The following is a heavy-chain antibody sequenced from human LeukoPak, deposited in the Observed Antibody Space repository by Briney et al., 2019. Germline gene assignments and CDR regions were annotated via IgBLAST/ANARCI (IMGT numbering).Heavy chain of an antibody. CDR3: ARADGSGSFYGMDV. CDR2: INPNSGGT. CDR1: GYTFTGYY. J-gene: IGHJ6*02. D-gene: IGHD3-10*01. Sequence: APVKVSCKASGYTFTGYYMHWVRQAPGQGLEWMGWINPNSGGTNYAQKFQGWVTMTRDTSISTAYMELSRLRSDDTAVYYCARADGSGSFYGMDVWGQGTTVTVSS. V-gene: IGHV1-2*04.